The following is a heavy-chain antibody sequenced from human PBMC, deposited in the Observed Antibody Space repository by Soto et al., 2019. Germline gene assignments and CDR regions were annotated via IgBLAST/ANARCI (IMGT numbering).Heavy chain of an antibody. Sequence: EVQLVETGGGLIQPGGSLRLSCAASGCTVSSNYMSXVRQAPGKGLEWVSIIYSGXSTHYAPSVKGRFTISRDNXXXXXXXXXXXXXXXXXXXXXXXRXXNVYDHSGYYYYWGQGTLVTVSP. D-gene: IGHD3-22*01. V-gene: IGHV3-53*02. CDR2: IYSGXST. J-gene: IGHJ4*02. CDR3: XRXXNVYDHSGYYYY. CDR1: GCTVSSNY.